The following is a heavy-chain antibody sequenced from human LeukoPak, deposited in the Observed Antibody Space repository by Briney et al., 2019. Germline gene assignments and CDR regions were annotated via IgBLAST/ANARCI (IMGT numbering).Heavy chain of an antibody. CDR1: GFTFSDYG. CDR3: AKDQVPMDV. Sequence: SGGSLRLSCAASGFTFSDYGMRWVRQAPGKGLEWVACIRYDGSNEYADAVKGRFTISRDNSKNTLYLQMNSLRAEDTAVYYCAKDQVPMDVWGKGTTVTVSS. V-gene: IGHV3-30*02. CDR2: IRYDGSNE. J-gene: IGHJ6*03.